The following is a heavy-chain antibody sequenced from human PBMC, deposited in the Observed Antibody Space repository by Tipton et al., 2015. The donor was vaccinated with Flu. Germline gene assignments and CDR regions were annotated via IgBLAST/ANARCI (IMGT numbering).Heavy chain of an antibody. J-gene: IGHJ6*02. Sequence: TLSLTCTVSGGSVSGGSFYWSWIRQPAGKGLEWIGRIHNSGSTNYSPSLRSRVTLSIDTFKNQFSLSLSSVTAADTAVYYCARDYSSMWHGGFDYGLDVWGQGTTVTVPS. D-gene: IGHD6-13*01. V-gene: IGHV4-61*02. CDR3: ARDYSSMWHGGFDYGLDV. CDR2: IHNSGST. CDR1: GGSVSGGSFY.